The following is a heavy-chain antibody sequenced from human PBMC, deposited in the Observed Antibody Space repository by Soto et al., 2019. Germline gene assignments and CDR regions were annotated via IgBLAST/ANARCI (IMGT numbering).Heavy chain of an antibody. Sequence: EVQLVESGGDWAQPGESLRVSCAASGFNFSNYDMNWVRQAPGKGLEWVSYIRSSSGTIYYADSVKGRFTTSRDNAKNSLYLQTTSLRAEDTAVYYCARGPTCIEGYCSSGSWHDYWGQGTLVTVSS. D-gene: IGHD2-15*01. CDR2: IRSSSGTI. CDR1: GFNFSNYD. V-gene: IGHV3-48*01. CDR3: ARGPTCIEGYCSSGSWHDY. J-gene: IGHJ4*02.